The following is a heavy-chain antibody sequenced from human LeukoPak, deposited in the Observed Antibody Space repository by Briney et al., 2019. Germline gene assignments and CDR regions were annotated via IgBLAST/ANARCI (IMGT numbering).Heavy chain of an antibody. CDR1: GFTFSSYS. CDR2: ISSSSSYI. CDR3: ASPAAYYDILTGFDY. J-gene: IGHJ4*02. V-gene: IGHV3-21*01. Sequence: GGSLRLSCAASGFTFSSYSMNWVRKAPGKGLEWASSISSSSSYIYYADSVKGRFTISRDNAKNSLYLQMNSLRAEDTAVYYCASPAAYYDILTGFDYWGQGTLVTVSS. D-gene: IGHD3-9*01.